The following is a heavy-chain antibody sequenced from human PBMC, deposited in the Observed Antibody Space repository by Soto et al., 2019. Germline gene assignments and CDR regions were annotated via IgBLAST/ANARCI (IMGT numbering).Heavy chain of an antibody. D-gene: IGHD3-10*01. CDR3: ARWLQPIFDY. CDR2: ISSDGNHK. Sequence: QVKLVESGGGVVQPGRSLRLSCAASGFNVSAYTMHWVRQAPGKGLEWVAVISSDGNHKYYTDSVKGRFTISRDTSTNTLYLQMNSLRVDDTAVYYCARWLQPIFDYWGQGTLVTVSS. V-gene: IGHV3-30-3*01. CDR1: GFNVSAYT. J-gene: IGHJ4*02.